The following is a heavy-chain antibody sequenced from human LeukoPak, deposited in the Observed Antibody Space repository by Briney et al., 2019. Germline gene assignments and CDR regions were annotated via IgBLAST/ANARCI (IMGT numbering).Heavy chain of an antibody. D-gene: IGHD2-2*01. V-gene: IGHV4-59*01. CDR1: GGSISSYY. Sequence: NPSETLSLTCTVSGGSISSYYWSWIRQPPGKGLEWIGYIYYSGSTNYNPSLKSRVTISVDTSKNQFSLKLSSVTAADTAVYYCARVGSSTNGEIDYWGQGTLVTVSS. J-gene: IGHJ4*02. CDR2: IYYSGST. CDR3: ARVGSSTNGEIDY.